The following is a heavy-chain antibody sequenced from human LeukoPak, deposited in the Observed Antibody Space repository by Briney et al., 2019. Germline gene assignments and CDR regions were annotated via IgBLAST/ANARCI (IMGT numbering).Heavy chain of an antibody. V-gene: IGHV4-34*01. CDR3: ARGQRYYDYVWGSYRLPYYFDY. J-gene: IGHJ4*02. Sequence: PSETLSLTCAVYGGSFSGYYWSWIRQPPGKGLEWIGEIDHSGSTNYNPSLKSRVTISVDTSKNQFSLKLSSVTAADTAVYYCARGQRYYDYVWGSYRLPYYFDYWGQGTLVTVSS. CDR2: IDHSGST. CDR1: GGSFSGYY. D-gene: IGHD3-16*02.